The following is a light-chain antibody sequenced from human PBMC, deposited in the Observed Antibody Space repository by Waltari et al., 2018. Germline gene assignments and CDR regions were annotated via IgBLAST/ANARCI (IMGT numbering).Light chain of an antibody. CDR3: TSFTSSSTIV. CDR2: DVN. V-gene: IGLV2-14*03. CDR1: SSDVGGYNY. J-gene: IGLJ2*01. Sequence: QSALTQPAPVSGSPGQSITISCTGSSSDVGGYNYVSWYQQHPGKAPKLMISDVNKRPSGVSNRFSGSKSDNTASLTISGLQAEDEAHYYCTSFTSSSTIVFGGGTKLTVL.